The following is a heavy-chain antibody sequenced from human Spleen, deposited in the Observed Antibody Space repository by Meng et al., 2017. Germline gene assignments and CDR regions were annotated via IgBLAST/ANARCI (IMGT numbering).Heavy chain of an antibody. CDR3: AKGDYAKVGVDY. D-gene: IGHD4-17*01. CDR1: GFTFSDYY. CDR2: IYIGGST. V-gene: IGHV3-53*01. Sequence: GESLKISCAASGFTFSDYYMNWVRQAPGKGLELVSLIYIGGSTYSTHSVRGRFTISRHISENTLYLQMNSLRAEDTAVYYCAKGDYAKVGVDYWGQGTLVTVSS. J-gene: IGHJ4*02.